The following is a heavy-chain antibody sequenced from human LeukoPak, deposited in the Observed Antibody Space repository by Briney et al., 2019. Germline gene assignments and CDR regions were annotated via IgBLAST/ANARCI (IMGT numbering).Heavy chain of an antibody. CDR3: ARDRGSSGNNYYFDY. CDR1: GGSISSSSYY. CDR2: IYYSGST. Sequence: SETLSLTCTVSGGSISSSSYYWGWIRQPPGKGLEWIGSIYYSGSTYYNPSLKSRVTISVDTSKNQFSLKLSSVTAADTAVYYCARDRGSSGNNYYFDYWGQGTLVTASS. D-gene: IGHD6-19*01. J-gene: IGHJ4*02. V-gene: IGHV4-39*07.